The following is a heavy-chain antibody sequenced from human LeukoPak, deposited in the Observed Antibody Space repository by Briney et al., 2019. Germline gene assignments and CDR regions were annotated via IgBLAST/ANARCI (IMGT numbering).Heavy chain of an antibody. D-gene: IGHD1-26*01. CDR2: ISSSSSYI. Sequence: GSLRLSCAASGFTFSDHYMTWIRQAPGKGLEWVSSISSSSSYIYYADSVKGRFTISRDNAKNSLYLQMNSLRAEDTAVYYCARELSGSYEYYFDYWGQGTLVTVSS. V-gene: IGHV3-21*01. CDR1: GFTFSDHY. J-gene: IGHJ4*02. CDR3: ARELSGSYEYYFDY.